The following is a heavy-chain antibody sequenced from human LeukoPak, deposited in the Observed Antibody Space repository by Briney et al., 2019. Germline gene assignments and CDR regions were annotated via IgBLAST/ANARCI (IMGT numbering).Heavy chain of an antibody. Sequence: SETLSLTCTVSGDSISRYYWSWLRQPPGKGLEWIGYIYSTGSTTYSPSLKSRVIMSADTSKNQFSLKVTSVTAADTAVYYCARHRPEGSYPLDSWGQGALVTVSS. CDR1: GDSISRYY. J-gene: IGHJ4*02. CDR2: IYSTGST. V-gene: IGHV4-59*08. CDR3: ARHRPEGSYPLDS.